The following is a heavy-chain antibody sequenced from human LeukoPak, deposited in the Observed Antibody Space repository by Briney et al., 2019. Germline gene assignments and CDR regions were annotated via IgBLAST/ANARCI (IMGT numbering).Heavy chain of an antibody. Sequence: SETLSLTCTVSGGSINSGGYWSWIRQHPGKGLEWIGYIYYSGTTYLNPSLKGRVTMSVDTSKNQFSLKLSSVTAADTAVYYCARDSGISGRTDYWGQGTLVTVSS. D-gene: IGHD3-10*01. CDR2: IYYSGTT. CDR3: ARDSGISGRTDY. V-gene: IGHV4-31*03. J-gene: IGHJ4*02. CDR1: GGSINSGGY.